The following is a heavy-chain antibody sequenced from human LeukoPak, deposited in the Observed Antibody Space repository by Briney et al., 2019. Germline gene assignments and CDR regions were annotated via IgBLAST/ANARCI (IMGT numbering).Heavy chain of an antibody. J-gene: IGHJ5*02. D-gene: IGHD2-15*01. Sequence: SETLSLTCSVSGGSNSSFYYTWIRQPAGKGLECIGRISSSGTANYNPSLKSRVTMSLDTSKNQFSLKLRSVTAADAAMYYCASDHRVRGGSNYLDPWGQGILVTVSS. V-gene: IGHV4-4*07. CDR2: ISSSGTA. CDR1: GGSNSSFY. CDR3: ASDHRVRGGSNYLDP.